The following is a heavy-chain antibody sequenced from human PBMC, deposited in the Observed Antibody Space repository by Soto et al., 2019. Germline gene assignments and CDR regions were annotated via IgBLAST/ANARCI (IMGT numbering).Heavy chain of an antibody. Sequence: QVQLQESGPGLVKPSQTLSLTCSVSGDSIGRGAYCWSWIRLHPGKGLEWIGYLDYGGSSYYNPSLKSRVTISVDTSKNQFSLRLISVTAADTAVYYCARTFVTTLGGVIDSCGMDVWGQGTTVTVSS. CDR1: GDSIGRGAYC. CDR2: LDYGGSS. V-gene: IGHV4-31*03. D-gene: IGHD3-16*02. J-gene: IGHJ6*02. CDR3: ARTFVTTLGGVIDSCGMDV.